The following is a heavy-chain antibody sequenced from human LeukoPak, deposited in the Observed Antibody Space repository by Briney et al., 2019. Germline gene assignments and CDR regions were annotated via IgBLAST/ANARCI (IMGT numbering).Heavy chain of an antibody. V-gene: IGHV1-24*01. J-gene: IGHJ3*02. Sequence: ASVKVSCKVSGYTLTELSMHWGRQAPGKGLEWMGGFDPEDGETIYAQKFQGRVTMTEDTSTDTAYMELSSLRSEDTAVYYCATVEISGYYSGAFDIWGQGTMVTVSS. CDR3: ATVEISGYYSGAFDI. CDR2: FDPEDGET. D-gene: IGHD3-22*01. CDR1: GYTLTELS.